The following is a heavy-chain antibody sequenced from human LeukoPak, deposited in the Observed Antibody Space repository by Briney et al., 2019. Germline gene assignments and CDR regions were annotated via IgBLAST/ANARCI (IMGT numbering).Heavy chain of an antibody. V-gene: IGHV3-7*01. CDR3: ARDKAVWITMVRGNFDY. CDR1: GFTFSSYW. CDR2: IKQDGSEK. Sequence: GGSLRLSCAASGFTFSSYWMSWVRQAPGKGLEWVANIKQDGSEKYYVDSVKGRFTISRDNAKNSLYLQMNSLRAEDTAVYYCARDKAVWITMVRGNFDYWGQGTLATVSS. D-gene: IGHD3-10*01. J-gene: IGHJ4*02.